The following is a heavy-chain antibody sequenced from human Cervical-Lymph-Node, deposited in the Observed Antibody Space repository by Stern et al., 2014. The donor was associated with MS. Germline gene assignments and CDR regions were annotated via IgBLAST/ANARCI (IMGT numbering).Heavy chain of an antibody. CDR2: IWSDGSNK. V-gene: IGHV3-33*01. Sequence: QMQLVQSGGGVVQPGRSLRLSCAASGFTFSSYGMHWVRQAPGKGLEWVAVIWSDGSNKYYADSVKGRFTISRDNSKNTLYLQMNSLRAEDTAVYYCAREGGNTAEYFQHWGQGTLVTVSS. D-gene: IGHD4-23*01. J-gene: IGHJ1*01. CDR1: GFTFSSYG. CDR3: AREGGNTAEYFQH.